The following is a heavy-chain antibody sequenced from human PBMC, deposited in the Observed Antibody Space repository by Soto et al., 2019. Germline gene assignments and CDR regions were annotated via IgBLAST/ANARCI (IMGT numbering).Heavy chain of an antibody. D-gene: IGHD3-10*01. CDR2: IKSKTDGGTT. J-gene: IGHJ6*02. CDR1: GFTFSNAW. CDR3: TKDPGGLLWFGELLAQKNV. V-gene: IGHV3-15*01. Sequence: PGGSLRLSCAASGFTFSNAWMSWVRQAPGKGLEWVGRIKSKTDGGTTDYAAPVKGRFTISRDDSKNTLYLQMKSLKTEDTAVYYCTKDPGGLLWFGELLAQKNVWGQGTTVTVS.